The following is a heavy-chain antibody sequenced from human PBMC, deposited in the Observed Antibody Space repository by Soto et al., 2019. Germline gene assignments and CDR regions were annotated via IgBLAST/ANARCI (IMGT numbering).Heavy chain of an antibody. CDR1: GYTFTSYG. J-gene: IGHJ4*02. CDR2: ISANIGNA. CDR3: ARDQEGYSYGYEFIGFDY. D-gene: IGHD5-18*01. Sequence: ASVKVSCKASGYTFTSYGISWVRQAPGQGLEWMGWISANIGNANYAQKLQGRVTITADESTSTAYMELSSLRSEDTAVYYCARDQEGYSYGYEFIGFDYWGQGTLVTVSS. V-gene: IGHV1-18*01.